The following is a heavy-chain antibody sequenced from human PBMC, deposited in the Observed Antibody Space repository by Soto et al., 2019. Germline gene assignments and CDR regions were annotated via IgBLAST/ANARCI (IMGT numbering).Heavy chain of an antibody. V-gene: IGHV4-31*03. J-gene: IGHJ4*02. CDR3: ERLDDSSGTTPFDS. CDR2: IYFSGTA. CDR1: GGSITRGGYY. Sequence: QVQLQESGSGLVTPSQTLSLTCTVSGGSITRGGYYWSWVRQPSGKGLEWLGHIYFSGTAFDNPSLKSRVTISVDTTKNKSSLNLHSVTSADTAVYYCERLDDSSGTTPFDSGGQGTLVAVSS. D-gene: IGHD3-22*01.